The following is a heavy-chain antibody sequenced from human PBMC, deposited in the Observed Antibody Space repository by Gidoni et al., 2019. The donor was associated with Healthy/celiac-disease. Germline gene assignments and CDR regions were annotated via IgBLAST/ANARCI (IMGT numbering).Heavy chain of an antibody. V-gene: IGHV1-69*01. CDR1: GGTFSSYD. D-gene: IGHD2-15*01. CDR2: IIPICGTA. Sequence: QVQLVQSGAEVKKPGSSVKVSCKASGGTFSSYDISWVRQAPGQGLEWMGGIIPICGTANYAQKFQGRVTITADESTSTAYMELSSLRSEDTAVYYCATTRFSRYCSGGSCYSGAFDIWGQGTMVTVSS. J-gene: IGHJ3*02. CDR3: ATTRFSRYCSGGSCYSGAFDI.